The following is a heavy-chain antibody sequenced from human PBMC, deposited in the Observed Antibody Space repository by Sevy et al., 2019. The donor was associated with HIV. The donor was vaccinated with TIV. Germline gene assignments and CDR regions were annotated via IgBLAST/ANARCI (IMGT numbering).Heavy chain of an antibody. V-gene: IGHV3-23*01. CDR2: ISASGGST. CDR1: GFTFSSYA. J-gene: IGHJ2*01. D-gene: IGHD6-13*01. Sequence: GGSLRLSCAASGFTFSSYAMCWVRQAPGKGLEWVSGISASGGSTYYADSVKGRFTISRDNSKNTLYVQMNSLRAEDTAVYYCAKSGGSSSTQRYFDLWGRGTLVTVSS. CDR3: AKSGGSSSTQRYFDL.